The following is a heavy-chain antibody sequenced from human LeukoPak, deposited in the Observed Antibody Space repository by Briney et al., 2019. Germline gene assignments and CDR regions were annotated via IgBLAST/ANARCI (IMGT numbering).Heavy chain of an antibody. CDR3: ARPYYDFWSGTNDAFDI. V-gene: IGHV1-2*02. D-gene: IGHD3-3*01. Sequence: ASVKVSCKASGYTFSGYYMHWVRQAPGQGLEWMGWINPNSGGTNYAQKFQGRVTMTRDTSISTAYMELSRLSSDDTAVYYCARPYYDFWSGTNDAFDIWGQGTMVTVSS. J-gene: IGHJ3*02. CDR1: GYTFSGYY. CDR2: INPNSGGT.